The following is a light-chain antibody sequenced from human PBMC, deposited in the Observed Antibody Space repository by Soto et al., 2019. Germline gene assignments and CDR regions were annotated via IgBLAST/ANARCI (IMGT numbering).Light chain of an antibody. Sequence: DIQMTQSPSSLSASVGDRVTITCRASQSSSSYLNWYQQKPGKAPKLLIYAASSLERGVSSRFSGSGSGTDFTLTISSLQPEDFATYYCQQSYSTLALTFGGGTKVEIK. CDR3: QQSYSTLALT. CDR2: AAS. V-gene: IGKV1-39*01. CDR1: QSSSSY. J-gene: IGKJ4*01.